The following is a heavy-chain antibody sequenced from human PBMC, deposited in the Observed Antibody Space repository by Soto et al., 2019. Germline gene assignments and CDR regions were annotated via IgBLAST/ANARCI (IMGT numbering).Heavy chain of an antibody. J-gene: IGHJ1*01. Sequence: GGSLRLSCAASGVSFSSYGMHWVRQAPGKGLEWVAVIWRDGINTFYAESLKGRFTISRVNSKNILYLQMNNLRAEDTAVYYCATSSCLWGLHREYIQQWGKGTLVPVSS. CDR1: GVSFSSYG. D-gene: IGHD3-16*01. V-gene: IGHV3-33*01. CDR3: ATSSCLWGLHREYIQQ. CDR2: IWRDGINT.